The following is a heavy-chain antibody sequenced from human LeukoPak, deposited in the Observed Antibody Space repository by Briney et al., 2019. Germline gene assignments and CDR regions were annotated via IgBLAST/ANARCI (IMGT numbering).Heavy chain of an antibody. V-gene: IGHV4-59*01. CDR2: IYYSGST. CDR1: GGSISSYY. Sequence: SETLSLTCTVSGGSISSYYWSWIRQPPGKGLEWIGYIYYSGSTNYNPSLKSRVTISVDTSKNQFSLKLSSVNAADTAVYYCATLLGWSSGWYFGYWGQGTLVTVSS. D-gene: IGHD6-19*01. CDR3: ATLLGWSSGWYFGY. J-gene: IGHJ4*02.